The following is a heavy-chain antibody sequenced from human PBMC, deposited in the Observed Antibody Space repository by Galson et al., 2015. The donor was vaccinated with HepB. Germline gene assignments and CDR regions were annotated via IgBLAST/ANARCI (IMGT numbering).Heavy chain of an antibody. CDR1: GYTFTSYY. J-gene: IGHJ6*02. Sequence: SVKVSCKASGYTFTSYYMHWVRQAPGQGLEWMGIINPSGGSTSYAQKFQGRVTMTRDTSTSTVYMELSSLRSEDTAVYYCARVSRNSSGWQRAYYYYYYGMDVWGQGTTVTVSS. D-gene: IGHD6-19*01. CDR2: INPSGGST. V-gene: IGHV1-46*01. CDR3: ARVSRNSSGWQRAYYYYYYGMDV.